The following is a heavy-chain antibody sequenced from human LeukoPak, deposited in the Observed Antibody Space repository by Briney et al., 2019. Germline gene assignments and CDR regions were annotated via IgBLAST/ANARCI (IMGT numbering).Heavy chain of an antibody. CDR1: GYTFTCYY. CDR3: ARDRGYCSSTSCFPGAY. D-gene: IGHD2-2*01. CDR2: INPNSGGT. Sequence: ASVKVSCKASGYTFTCYYMHGVRQAPGQGLEWMGWINPNSGGTNYAQKFQGRVTMTRDTSISTAYMELSRLRSDDTAVYYCARDRGYCSSTSCFPGAYWGQGTLVTVSS. J-gene: IGHJ4*02. V-gene: IGHV1-2*02.